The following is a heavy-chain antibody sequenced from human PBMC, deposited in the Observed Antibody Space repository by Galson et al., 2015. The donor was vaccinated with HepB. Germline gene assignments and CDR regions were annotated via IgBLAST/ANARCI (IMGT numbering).Heavy chain of an antibody. CDR1: GFTFGDHG. J-gene: IGHJ6*03. CDR3: SRDGGGLGGNYYYMDV. Sequence: SLRLSCAGSGFTFGDHGMSWFRQAPGKGLEWLSFIRSNAYGGTTEYAASVEGRFTISRDDSKSIAYLQLNSLKTEDTAVYYCSRDGGGLGGNYYYMDVWGKGTTVTVSS. D-gene: IGHD3-16*01. V-gene: IGHV3-49*03. CDR2: IRSNAYGGTT.